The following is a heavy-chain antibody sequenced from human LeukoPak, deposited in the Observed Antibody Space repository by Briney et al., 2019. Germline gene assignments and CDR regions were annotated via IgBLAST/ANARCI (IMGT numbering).Heavy chain of an antibody. Sequence: GGSLRLSCAASRFTVSSNYMSWVRQAPGKGLEWVSVIYTGGTTYYADSVKGRFTISRDDSDNTLYLQINSLRAEDTAIYYCARDRGHGFDYWGQGTLVTVSS. J-gene: IGHJ4*02. CDR3: ARDRGHGFDY. V-gene: IGHV3-53*01. CDR1: RFTVSSNY. CDR2: IYTGGTT.